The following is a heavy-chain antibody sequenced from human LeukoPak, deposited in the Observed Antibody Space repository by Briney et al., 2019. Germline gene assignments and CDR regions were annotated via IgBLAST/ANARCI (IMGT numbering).Heavy chain of an antibody. V-gene: IGHV3-23*01. Sequence: GGSLRLSCAASGFTFNNYAVSWVRQAPGKGLEWVSLIRGSTYYADSVEGRFTISRDNSKNTLYVQMNSLRAEDTAVYYCAKDRQSRGSLGFDYWGQGALVIVSS. CDR3: AKDRQSRGSLGFDY. D-gene: IGHD3-22*01. CDR2: IRGST. J-gene: IGHJ4*02. CDR1: GFTFNNYA.